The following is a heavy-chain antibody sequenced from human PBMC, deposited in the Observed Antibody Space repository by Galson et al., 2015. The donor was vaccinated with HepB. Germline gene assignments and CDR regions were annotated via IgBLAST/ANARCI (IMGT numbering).Heavy chain of an antibody. D-gene: IGHD3-3*01. CDR2: ISSSSSYI. J-gene: IGHJ4*02. CDR1: GFTFSSYS. Sequence: SLRLSCAASGFTFSSYSMNWVRQAPGKGLEWVSSISSSSSYIYYADSVKGRFTISRDNAKNSLYLQMNSLRAEDTAVYYCARGLDFWSGYYGDYFDYWGQGTLVTVSS. CDR3: ARGLDFWSGYYGDYFDY. V-gene: IGHV3-21*01.